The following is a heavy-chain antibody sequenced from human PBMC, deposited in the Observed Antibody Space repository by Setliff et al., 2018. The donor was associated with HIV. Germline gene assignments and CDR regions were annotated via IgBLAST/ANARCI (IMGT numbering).Heavy chain of an antibody. CDR3: ARDRYGASFDS. CDR2: INTVTGNP. CDR1: GYTFNSYG. Sequence: ASVKVSCKASGYTFNSYGINWVRQAPGQGLEWMGWINTVTGNPTYAQGFTGRFVFSLDTSVSTAYLQISSLEAEDTALYYCARDRYGASFDSWGQGTLVTVS. D-gene: IGHD3-16*02. J-gene: IGHJ4*02. V-gene: IGHV7-4-1*02.